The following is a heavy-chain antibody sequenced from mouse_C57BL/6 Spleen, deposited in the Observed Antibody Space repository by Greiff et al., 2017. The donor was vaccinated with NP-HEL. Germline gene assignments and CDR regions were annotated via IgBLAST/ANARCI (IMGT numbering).Heavy chain of an antibody. CDR3: TRVYSNSYYAMDY. D-gene: IGHD2-5*01. CDR1: GFTFSSYA. CDR2: ISRGGDYI. J-gene: IGHJ4*01. V-gene: IGHV5-9-1*02. Sequence: EVKLVESGEGLVKPGGSLKLSCAASGFTFSSYAMSWVRQTPEQRLEWVAYISRGGDYIYYADTVKGRFTISRDNARNTLYLQMSSLKSEDTAMDYCTRVYSNSYYAMDYWGQGTSVTVSS.